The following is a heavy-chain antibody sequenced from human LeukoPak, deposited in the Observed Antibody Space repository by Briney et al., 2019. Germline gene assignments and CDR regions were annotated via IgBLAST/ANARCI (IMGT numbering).Heavy chain of an antibody. Sequence: ASVKVSCKASGYTFTSYAMNWVRQAPGQGLEWMGWINTNTGNPTYAQGFTGRFVFSLDTSVSTAYLQISSLKAEDTAVYYCARDAGLQKTWLSHRDAFDIWGQGTMVTVSS. CDR2: INTNTGNP. CDR3: ARDAGLQKTWLSHRDAFDI. V-gene: IGHV7-4-1*02. J-gene: IGHJ3*02. CDR1: GYTFTSYA. D-gene: IGHD3-22*01.